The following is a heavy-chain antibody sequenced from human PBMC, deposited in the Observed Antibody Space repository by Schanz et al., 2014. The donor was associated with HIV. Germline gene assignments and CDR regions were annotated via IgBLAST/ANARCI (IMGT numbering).Heavy chain of an antibody. CDR1: GYTFSDYD. Sequence: QVQLVQSGPEVKKPGASVRVSCATSGYTFSDYDINWVRQAPGQGLEWMGWVNPESGNTGMADTFLGRLSLTRFTSTGTAYMELDSLRAEDTAIYYCARASYSGTYYTWFDPWGQGTLVTVSS. CDR2: VNPESGNT. J-gene: IGHJ5*02. D-gene: IGHD1-26*01. CDR3: ARASYSGTYYTWFDP. V-gene: IGHV1-8*02.